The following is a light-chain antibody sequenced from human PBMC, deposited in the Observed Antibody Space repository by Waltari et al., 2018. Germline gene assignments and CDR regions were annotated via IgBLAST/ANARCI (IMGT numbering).Light chain of an antibody. CDR3: SSYAGSNNLV. Sequence: QSALTQPPSASGSPGQSVTTSCTGTSSAVGAYVYVSWYQHHPVKAPKLLISEVSKRPSGVPDRFSGSRSGNTASLTVSGLQAEDEADYYCSSYAGSNNLVFGGGTKLTVL. V-gene: IGLV2-8*01. J-gene: IGLJ2*01. CDR2: EVS. CDR1: SSAVGAYVY.